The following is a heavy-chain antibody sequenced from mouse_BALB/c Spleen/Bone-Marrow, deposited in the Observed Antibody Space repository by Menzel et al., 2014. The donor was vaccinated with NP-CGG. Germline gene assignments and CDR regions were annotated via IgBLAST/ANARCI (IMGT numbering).Heavy chain of an antibody. V-gene: IGHV1-26*01. J-gene: IGHJ1*01. D-gene: IGHD2-14*01. Sequence: VQLQQSGPELVKPGASVKMSCKASGYTFTDYYMKWVKQSHGESLEWIGDINPINGDTFYNQKFKGKATLTVDKSSSTAYMQLDSLTSEDSAVYYCAMGVRLYWYFDVWGAGTTVTVFS. CDR1: GYTFTDYY. CDR3: AMGVRLYWYFDV. CDR2: INPINGDT.